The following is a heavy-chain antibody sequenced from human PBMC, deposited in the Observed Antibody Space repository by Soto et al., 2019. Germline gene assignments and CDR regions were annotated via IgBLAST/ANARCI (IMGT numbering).Heavy chain of an antibody. CDR2: ISSSSSYI. CDR1: GFTFSSYS. J-gene: IGHJ6*03. Sequence: GGSLRLSCAASGFTFSSYSMNWVRQAPGKGLEWVSSISSSSSYIYYADSVKGRFTISRDNAKNSLYLQMNSLRAEDTAVYYCARENCSGGSCYSSYYYYYMDVWGKGTTVTVSS. CDR3: ARENCSGGSCYSSYYYYYMDV. D-gene: IGHD2-15*01. V-gene: IGHV3-21*01.